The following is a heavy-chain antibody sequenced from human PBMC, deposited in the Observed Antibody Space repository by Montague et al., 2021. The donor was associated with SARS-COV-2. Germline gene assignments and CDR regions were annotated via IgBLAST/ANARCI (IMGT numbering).Heavy chain of an antibody. V-gene: IGHV2-70*01. CDR3: ARMPVLLWFGELGYYGMDV. CDR2: IDWSDGK. Sequence: PALVKPTQTLTLTCTFSGFSLSTSKMCVSWIRQSPGKALEWLALIDWSDGKYYNTSLKTRLTISEDPSKNQVVLTMTNMDPVDTATYYCARMPVLLWFGELGYYGMDVWGQGTTVTVSS. CDR1: GFSLSTSKMC. J-gene: IGHJ6*02. D-gene: IGHD3-10*01.